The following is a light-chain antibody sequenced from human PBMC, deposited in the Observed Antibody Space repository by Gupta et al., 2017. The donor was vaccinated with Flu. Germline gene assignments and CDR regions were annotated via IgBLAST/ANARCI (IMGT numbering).Light chain of an antibody. Sequence: QSVLTQPPSVTAAPGHTVTISCSGSSSNIGNNFVSWYQQLPGTAPKLLIFENSNRPSGIPDRFSGSSSGTSATLGITGLQTGDEADYYCATWDSSLIAGVFGGGTTLTVL. CDR1: SSNIGNNF. CDR2: ENS. J-gene: IGLJ3*02. V-gene: IGLV1-51*02. CDR3: ATWDSSLIAGV.